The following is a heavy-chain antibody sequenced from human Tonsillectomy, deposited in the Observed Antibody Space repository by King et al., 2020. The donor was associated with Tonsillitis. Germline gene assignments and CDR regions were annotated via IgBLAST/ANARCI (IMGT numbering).Heavy chain of an antibody. V-gene: IGHV3-30*18. J-gene: IGHJ1*01. CDR3: AKEALAVVGTGDFQH. CDR1: GFTFSSYG. D-gene: IGHD6-19*01. CDR2: ISYDGSNK. Sequence: VQLVESGGGVVQPGRSLRVSCAASGFTFSSYGMHWVRQAPGKGLEWVAVISYDGSNKYYAESVKGRFTISRDNSKNTLYLQMNSLRAEDTAVHYCAKEALAVVGTGDFQHWGQGTLVTVSS.